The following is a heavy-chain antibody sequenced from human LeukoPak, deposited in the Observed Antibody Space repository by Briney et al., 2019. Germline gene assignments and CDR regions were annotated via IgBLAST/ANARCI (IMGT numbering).Heavy chain of an antibody. J-gene: IGHJ4*02. D-gene: IGHD6-13*01. CDR1: GGTFSSYT. CDR3: PAGTRSSSWYPAVDY. CDR2: IIPILYIA. V-gene: IGHV1-69*02. Sequence: SVKVSCKASGGTFSSYTIRWVRHAPGQGLEWMGRIIPILYIANYAQKFQGRVTITADKSTSTAYMELSSLRSECTAVYCCPAGTRSSSWYPAVDYWGQGTLVTVSS.